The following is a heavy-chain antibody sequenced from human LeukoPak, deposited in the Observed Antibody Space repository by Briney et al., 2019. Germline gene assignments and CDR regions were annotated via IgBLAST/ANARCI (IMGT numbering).Heavy chain of an antibody. CDR1: GFTFSSYA. CDR3: AKHRNPSGSGWLYYYYGMDV. J-gene: IGHJ6*02. CDR2: ISGSGGST. V-gene: IGHV3-23*01. Sequence: GGSLRLSCAASGFTFSSYAMSWVRQAPGKGLEWVSAISGSGGSTYYADSVKGRFTISRDNSKNTLYLQMNSLRAEDTAVYYCAKHRNPSGSGWLYYYYGMDVWGQGTTVTVSS. D-gene: IGHD6-19*01.